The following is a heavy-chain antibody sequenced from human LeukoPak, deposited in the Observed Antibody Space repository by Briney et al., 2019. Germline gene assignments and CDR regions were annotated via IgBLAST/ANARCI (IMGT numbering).Heavy chain of an antibody. D-gene: IGHD3-9*01. V-gene: IGHV4-61*05. CDR2: IFYSGST. CDR3: ARLTGYSSESWFDP. Sequence: PSETLSLTCTVSSGSISTSNYYWGRVRQPPGKALEWIGNIFYSGSTNYNPSLKSRVTISVHTSKNQFSLKLSSVTAADTAVYYCARLTGYSSESWFDPWGQGTLVTVSS. CDR1: SGSISTSNYY. J-gene: IGHJ5*02.